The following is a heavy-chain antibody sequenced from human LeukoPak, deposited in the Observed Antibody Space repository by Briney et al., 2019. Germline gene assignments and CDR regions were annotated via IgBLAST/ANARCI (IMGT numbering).Heavy chain of an antibody. Sequence: GGSLRLSCAASGFTFSSYGIHWVRQAPGKGLEWVAFIRYDGSNKYYADSVKGRFTISRDNSKNTLYLQMNSLRAEDTAVYYCAKDRALYPRRWYSDYWGQGTLVTVSS. J-gene: IGHJ4*02. D-gene: IGHD2-15*01. CDR2: IRYDGSNK. CDR1: GFTFSSYG. CDR3: AKDRALYPRRWYSDY. V-gene: IGHV3-30*02.